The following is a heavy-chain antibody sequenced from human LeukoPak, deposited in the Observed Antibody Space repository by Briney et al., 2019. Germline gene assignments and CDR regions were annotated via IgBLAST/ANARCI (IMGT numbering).Heavy chain of an antibody. CDR3: AKNIAVAGTGYFYY. CDR1: GFTFSSYA. Sequence: GGSLRLSCAASGFTFSSYAMSWVRQAPGKGLEWVSAVSGSGGSTYYADSVKGRFTLSRDNSKNTMYLQINNLRAEDTAEYYCAKNIAVAGTGYFYYWGRGTRVTVSS. D-gene: IGHD6-19*01. J-gene: IGHJ4*02. V-gene: IGHV3-23*01. CDR2: VSGSGGST.